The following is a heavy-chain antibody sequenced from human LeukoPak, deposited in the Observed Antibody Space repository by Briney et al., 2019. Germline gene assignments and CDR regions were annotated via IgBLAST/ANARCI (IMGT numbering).Heavy chain of an antibody. CDR1: GFTFSSYA. Sequence: GGSLRLSCAASGFTFSSYAMSWVRQAPGKGLEWVSAVTGSGGKTYYADSVKGRFTISRDNSKNTLYLQMNSLRADDTAVYYCARDLKRAGELTPPSDGFDIWGQGTMVAVSS. CDR3: ARDLKRAGELTPPSDGFDI. D-gene: IGHD1-7*01. CDR2: VTGSGGKT. V-gene: IGHV3-23*01. J-gene: IGHJ3*02.